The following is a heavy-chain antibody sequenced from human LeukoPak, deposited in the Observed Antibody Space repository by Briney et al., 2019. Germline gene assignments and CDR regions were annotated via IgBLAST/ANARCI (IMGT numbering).Heavy chain of an antibody. CDR3: ARVPGYSSSWSRFDP. CDR1: GFTFGSYD. CDR2: ISSSGTTI. V-gene: IGHV3-48*03. J-gene: IGHJ5*02. Sequence: GGSLRLSCAASGFTFGSYDMNWVRQAPGKGLEWVSYISSSGTTIYYADSVKGRFTISRDNAKNSLYLQMNSLRAEDTAVYYCARVPGYSSSWSRFDPWGQGTLVTVSS. D-gene: IGHD6-13*01.